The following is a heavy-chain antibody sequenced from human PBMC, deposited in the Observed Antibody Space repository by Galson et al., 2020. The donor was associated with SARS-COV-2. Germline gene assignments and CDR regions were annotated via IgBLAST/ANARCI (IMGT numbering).Heavy chain of an antibody. D-gene: IGHD3-3*02. CDR1: GFIFSSYG. V-gene: IGHV3-30*18. CDR3: AKAPHFYYDFDQ. Sequence: TGGSLRLSCAASGFIFSSYGMHWVRQAPGKGLEWVAFISNDGPNKYYAESVKGRFTISRDNSKNTLYLQMNSLRPEDTAMYYCAKAPHFYYDFDQWGQGTLVTVSS. J-gene: IGHJ4*02. CDR2: ISNDGPNK.